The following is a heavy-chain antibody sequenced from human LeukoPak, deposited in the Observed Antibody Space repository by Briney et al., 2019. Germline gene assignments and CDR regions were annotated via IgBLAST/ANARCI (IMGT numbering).Heavy chain of an antibody. D-gene: IGHD2-2*01. J-gene: IGHJ6*02. CDR2: ISYDGSNK. V-gene: IGHV3-30*18. CDR3: AKEVVPAADYYYYGMDV. Sequence: QPGRSLRLSCAASGFTFSSYGMHWVRQAPGKGLEWVAVISYDGSNKYYADSVKGRFTISIDNSKNTLYLQMNSLRAEDTAVYYCAKEVVPAADYYYYGMDVWGQGTTVTVSS. CDR1: GFTFSSYG.